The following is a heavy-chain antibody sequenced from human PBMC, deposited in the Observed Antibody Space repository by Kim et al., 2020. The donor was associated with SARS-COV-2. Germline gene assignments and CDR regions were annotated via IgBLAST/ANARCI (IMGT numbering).Heavy chain of an antibody. CDR2: ISYDGSNK. D-gene: IGHD1-1*01. J-gene: IGHJ6*02. Sequence: GGSLRLSCAASGFTFSSYGMHWVRQAPGKGLEWVAVISYDGSNKYYADSVKGRFTISRDNSKNTLYLQMNSLRAEDTAVYYCAKDDWNPSRYYGMDVWGQGTTVTVSS. CDR3: AKDDWNPSRYYGMDV. CDR1: GFTFSSYG. V-gene: IGHV3-30*18.